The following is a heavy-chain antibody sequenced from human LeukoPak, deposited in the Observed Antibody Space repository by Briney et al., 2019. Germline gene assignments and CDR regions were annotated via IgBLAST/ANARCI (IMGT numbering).Heavy chain of an antibody. Sequence: GGSLRLSCAASGFTFSSYAMHWVRQAPGKGLEYVSAISSNGGSTYYANTVKGRFTISRDNSKNTLFLQMGSLRAEDMAVYYCARGGSIAARPIDYWGQGTLVTVSS. V-gene: IGHV3-64*01. CDR2: ISSNGGST. D-gene: IGHD6-6*01. CDR3: ARGGSIAARPIDY. CDR1: GFTFSSYA. J-gene: IGHJ4*02.